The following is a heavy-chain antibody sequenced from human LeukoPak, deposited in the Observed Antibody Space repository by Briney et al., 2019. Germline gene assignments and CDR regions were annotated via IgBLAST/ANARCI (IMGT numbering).Heavy chain of an antibody. CDR2: INPNSGGT. CDR1: GYTFTGYY. D-gene: IGHD2-2*01. Sequence: ASVKVPCRASGYTFTGYYMHWVRQAPGQGLEWMGWINPNSGGTNYAQKFQGRVTMTRDTSISTAYMELSRLRSDDTAVYYCARVGPAATTYNWFDPWGQGTLVTVSS. V-gene: IGHV1-2*02. J-gene: IGHJ5*02. CDR3: ARVGPAATTYNWFDP.